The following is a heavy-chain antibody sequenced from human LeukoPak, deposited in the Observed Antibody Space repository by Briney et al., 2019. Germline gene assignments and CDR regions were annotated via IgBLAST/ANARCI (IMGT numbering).Heavy chain of an antibody. J-gene: IGHJ5*02. Sequence: GGSLRLSCAASGFTFSTYSMNWVRQAPGRGLEWVSSISSSKYIYYADSVKGRFTISRDDAKNSLSLQMNSLRAEDTAVYYCARDLVIVVVPASWFYPWGQGTLVTVSS. V-gene: IGHV3-21*01. CDR2: ISSSKYI. CDR1: GFTFSTYS. D-gene: IGHD2-2*03. CDR3: ARDLVIVVVPASWFYP.